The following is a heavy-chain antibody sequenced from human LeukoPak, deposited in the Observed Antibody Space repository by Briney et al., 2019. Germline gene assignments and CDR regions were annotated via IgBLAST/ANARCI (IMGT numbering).Heavy chain of an antibody. J-gene: IGHJ4*02. CDR2: IYTSGST. D-gene: IGHD4-17*01. V-gene: IGHV4-38-2*02. Sequence: SETLSLTCTVSGYSISSGYYWGWIRQPPGKGLEWIGYIYTSGSTNYNPSLKSRVTISVDTSKNQFSLKLSSVTAADTAVYYCARWGNNYGDDGFDYWGQGTLVTVSS. CDR1: GYSISSGYY. CDR3: ARWGNNYGDDGFDY.